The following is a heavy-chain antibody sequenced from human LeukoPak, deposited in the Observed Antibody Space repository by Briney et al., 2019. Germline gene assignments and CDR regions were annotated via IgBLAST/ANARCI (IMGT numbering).Heavy chain of an antibody. V-gene: IGHV4-59*12. D-gene: IGHD6-19*01. CDR3: ARDRGSGWPDY. Sequence: SETLSLTCAVYGGSFSGYYWSWIRQPPGKGLEWIGYIYYSGSTNYNPSLKSRVTISVDTSKNQFSLKLSSVTAADTAVYYCARDRGSGWPDYWGQGTLVTVSS. CDR2: IYYSGST. CDR1: GGSFSGYY. J-gene: IGHJ4*02.